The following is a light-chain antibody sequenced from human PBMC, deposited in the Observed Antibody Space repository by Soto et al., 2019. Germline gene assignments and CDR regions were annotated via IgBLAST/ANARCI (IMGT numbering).Light chain of an antibody. CDR1: QSISSY. CDR3: QQSYSTPTT. CDR2: AAS. Sequence: DLQMTQSPSSLSAYVGDRVTITCRASQSISSYLNWYQQKPGKAPKLLIYAASSLQSGVPSRFSGSGSGTDFTLTISSLQPEDFATYYCQQSYSTPTTFGQGTRLEIK. V-gene: IGKV1-39*01. J-gene: IGKJ5*01.